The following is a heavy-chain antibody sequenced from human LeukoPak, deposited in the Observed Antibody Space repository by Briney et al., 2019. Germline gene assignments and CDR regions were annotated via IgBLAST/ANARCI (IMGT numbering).Heavy chain of an antibody. CDR1: GYSFISYW. CDR2: IYPGDADI. Sequence: GESLKISCKGSGYSFISYWGGWVRQMAGKGLEWMGIIYPGDADIKYSTSFQEQGTISVDKSISTAYLLWRSGQASDTAMYYWWRRPPFLLGTTPRPFDIWGKGTAVPVSS. D-gene: IGHD1-7*01. CDR3: WRRPPFLLGTTPRPFDI. V-gene: IGHV5-51*01. J-gene: IGHJ3*02.